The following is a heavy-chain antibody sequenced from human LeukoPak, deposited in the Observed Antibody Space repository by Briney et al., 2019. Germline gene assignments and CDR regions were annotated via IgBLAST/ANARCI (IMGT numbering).Heavy chain of an antibody. CDR2: INANSGTT. V-gene: IGHV3-23*01. J-gene: IGHJ5*01. Sequence: ETLSLTCTVSGGSISSYYWSWLRQPPGKGLEWVSTINANSGTTSYAASVRGRFTISRDNSKNTLYLQLNTLRAEDTAVYYCAKPISGGLAVTADWFDPWGQGTLVVVSS. CDR1: GGSISSYY. CDR3: AKPISGGLAVTADWFDP. D-gene: IGHD6-19*01.